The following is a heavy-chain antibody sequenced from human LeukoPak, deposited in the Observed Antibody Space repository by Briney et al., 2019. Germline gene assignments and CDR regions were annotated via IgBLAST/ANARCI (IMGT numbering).Heavy chain of an antibody. V-gene: IGHV4-34*01. Sequence: SETLSLTWAVYGGSFSGYYWSWIRQPPGKGLEWIGEINHSGSTNYNPSLKSRVTISVDTSKNQFSLKLSSVTAADTAVCYCARGPNYGGNSKDFDYWGQGTLVTVSS. D-gene: IGHD4-23*01. CDR2: INHSGST. CDR1: GGSFSGYY. J-gene: IGHJ4*02. CDR3: ARGPNYGGNSKDFDY.